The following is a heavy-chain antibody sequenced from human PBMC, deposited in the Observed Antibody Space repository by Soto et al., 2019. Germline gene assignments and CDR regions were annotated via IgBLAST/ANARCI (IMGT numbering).Heavy chain of an antibody. CDR1: GFTFSSYA. Sequence: PGGSLRLSCAASGFTFSSYAMSWVRQAPGKGLEWVGRVANKPEGYTITYGVSVKGRFTISRDDPQNMAYLQMNSLKIEDTAVYYCHKNSGPLLIPAALGPGTLVPVSS. V-gene: IGHV3-73*01. J-gene: IGHJ5*02. D-gene: IGHD1-26*01. CDR3: HKNSGPLLIPAA. CDR2: VANKPEGYTI.